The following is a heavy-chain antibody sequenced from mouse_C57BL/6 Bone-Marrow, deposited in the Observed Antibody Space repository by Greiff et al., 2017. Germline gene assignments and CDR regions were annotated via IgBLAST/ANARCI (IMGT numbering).Heavy chain of an antibody. Sequence: VQLKESGAELMKPGASVKLSCKATGYTFTGYWIEWVKQRPGHGLEWIGEILPGSGSTNYNEKFKGKATFTADTSSNTAYMQLSSLTTEDSAIYYCARYPHYYGSSYPHGYFDVWGTGTTVTVSS. CDR2: ILPGSGST. J-gene: IGHJ1*03. V-gene: IGHV1-9*01. D-gene: IGHD1-1*01. CDR1: GYTFTGYW. CDR3: ARYPHYYGSSYPHGYFDV.